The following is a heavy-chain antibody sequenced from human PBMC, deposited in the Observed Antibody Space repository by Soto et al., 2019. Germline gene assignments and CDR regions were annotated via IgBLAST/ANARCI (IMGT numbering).Heavy chain of an antibody. CDR2: ISGSGGST. Sequence: EVQLLESGGGLVQPGGSLRLYCAASGFTFRSYAMSWVRQAPGKGLEWVSAISGSGGSTYYADSVKGRFTISRDNSKNTRYLQMNSLQAEDTAVYNCAKKGHYYGSGRECLRYYYMDVWVKGTTVTVSS. D-gene: IGHD3-10*01. CDR1: GFTFRSYA. J-gene: IGHJ6*03. V-gene: IGHV3-23*01. CDR3: AKKGHYYGSGRECLRYYYMDV.